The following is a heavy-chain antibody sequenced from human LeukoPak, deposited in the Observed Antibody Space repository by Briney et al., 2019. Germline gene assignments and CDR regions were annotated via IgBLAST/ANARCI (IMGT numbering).Heavy chain of an antibody. Sequence: SVKVSCKASGGTFSSYAISWVRQAPGQGLEWMGGIIPIFGTANYAQKFQGRVTITADESTSTACMELSSLRSEDTAVYYCARGGPSILVVVAAQYDAFDIWGQGTMVTVSS. CDR3: ARGGPSILVVVAAQYDAFDI. CDR2: IIPIFGTA. J-gene: IGHJ3*02. CDR1: GGTFSSYA. D-gene: IGHD2-15*01. V-gene: IGHV1-69*13.